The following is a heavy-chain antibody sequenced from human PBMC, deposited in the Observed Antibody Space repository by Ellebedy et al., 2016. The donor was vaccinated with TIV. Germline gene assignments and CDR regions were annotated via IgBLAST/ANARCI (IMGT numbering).Heavy chain of an antibody. J-gene: IGHJ6*02. Sequence: SETLSLTCTVSGGSISSSSYYWGWIRQPPGKGLEWIGIIYYSGSTYYNPSLKSRVTISVDTSKNQFSLKLSSVTAADTAVYYCARGVLLWFGTYGMDVWGQGTTVTVSS. CDR1: GGSISSSSYY. D-gene: IGHD3-10*01. CDR2: IYYSGST. CDR3: ARGVLLWFGTYGMDV. V-gene: IGHV4-39*01.